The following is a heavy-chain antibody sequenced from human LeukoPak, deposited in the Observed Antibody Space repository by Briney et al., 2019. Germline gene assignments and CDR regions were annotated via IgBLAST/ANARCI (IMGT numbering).Heavy chain of an antibody. D-gene: IGHD3-22*01. V-gene: IGHV1-18*01. Sequence: ASVKVSCKASAYTFTSYAISWVRQAPGQGLEWMGWISGYNGNTNYVQKLQGRVTMTTDTSTSTAYMELRSLRSDDTAVYYCARQAPYSSGWYYFDYWGQGTLVTVSS. CDR2: ISGYNGNT. CDR1: AYTFTSYA. CDR3: ARQAPYSSGWYYFDY. J-gene: IGHJ4*02.